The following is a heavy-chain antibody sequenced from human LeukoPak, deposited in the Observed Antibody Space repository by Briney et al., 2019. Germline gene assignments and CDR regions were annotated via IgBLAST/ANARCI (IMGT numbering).Heavy chain of an antibody. V-gene: IGHV3-30*04. D-gene: IGHD2-8*01. CDR3: AREYCTNGVCIIYYFDY. J-gene: IGHJ4*02. Sequence: SGGSLRLSCAASGFTFSSYAMHWVRQAPGKGLEWVAVISYDGSNKYYADSVKGRFTISRDNSKNTLYLQMNSLRAEDTAVYYCAREYCTNGVCIIYYFDYWGQGTLVTVSS. CDR2: ISYDGSNK. CDR1: GFTFSSYA.